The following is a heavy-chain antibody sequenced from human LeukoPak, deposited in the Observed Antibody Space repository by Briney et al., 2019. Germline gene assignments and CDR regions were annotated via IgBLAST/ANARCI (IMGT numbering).Heavy chain of an antibody. J-gene: IGHJ4*02. D-gene: IGHD3-22*01. Sequence: SETLSLTCTVSGGSISSSSYYWGWIRQPPGKGLEWIGSIYYSGSTYYSPSLKGRVTISVDTSKNQFSLKLSSVTAADTAVYYCASLDYYDSSGYYPDYWGQGTLVTVSS. CDR3: ASLDYYDSSGYYPDY. CDR1: GGSISSSSYY. V-gene: IGHV4-39*07. CDR2: IYYSGST.